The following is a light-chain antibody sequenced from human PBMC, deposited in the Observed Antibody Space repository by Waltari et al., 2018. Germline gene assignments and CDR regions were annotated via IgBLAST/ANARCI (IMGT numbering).Light chain of an antibody. CDR1: SSDVGHYNY. CDR3: SSFTTSHTLL. Sequence: QSALTQPASVSGTPGQSITISCTGTSSDVGHYNYVSWYQQHSGKAPKLIIYEVSHRPSGVSDRFSASKSGNTASLTITGLQTEDEADYYCSSFTTSHTLLFGGGTKLTV. V-gene: IGLV2-14*01. CDR2: EVS. J-gene: IGLJ2*01.